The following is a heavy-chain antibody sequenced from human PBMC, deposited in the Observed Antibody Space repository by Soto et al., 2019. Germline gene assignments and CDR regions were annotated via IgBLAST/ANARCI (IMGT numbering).Heavy chain of an antibody. Sequence: EVQLLESGGGLVQPGGSLRLSCAASGFTFSSYAMSWVRQAPGRGLEWVSGMSGSGGTAYYRDSGKGRFSISRDNSKQTLYLQMSSLRDEDTDLYYCAKGPIFGVENIYDYWGQGTLVTVSS. V-gene: IGHV3-23*01. CDR1: GFTFSSYA. D-gene: IGHD3-3*01. CDR2: MSGSGGTA. CDR3: AKGPIFGVENIYDY. J-gene: IGHJ4*02.